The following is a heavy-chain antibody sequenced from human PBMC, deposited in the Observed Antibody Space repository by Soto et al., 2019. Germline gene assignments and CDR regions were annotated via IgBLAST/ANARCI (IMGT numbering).Heavy chain of an antibody. CDR1: GFTFSISE. J-gene: IGHJ4*01. CDR2: MSYSGNTI. V-gene: IGHV3-48*03. Sequence: EVQLVESGGGFVQPGGSLRLSCAASGFTFSISEMTWVRQAPGKGLEWLAFMSYSGNTIYYADSVRGRFTISRDNARNSLFLQMDSLRSEDTAVYYCARGVEMATLSVRYYFDDWGHGTLVTVSS. CDR3: ARGVEMATLSVRYYFDD. D-gene: IGHD2-15*01.